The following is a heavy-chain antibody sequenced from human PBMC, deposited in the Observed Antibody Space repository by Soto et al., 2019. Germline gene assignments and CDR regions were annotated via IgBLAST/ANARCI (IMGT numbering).Heavy chain of an antibody. CDR1: GFTFSDYY. Sequence: QVQLVESGGGLVKPGGSLRLSCAASGFTFSDYYMSWIRQAPGKGLEWVSYISSSSSYTNYADSVKGRFTISRDNAKNSLYLQMNSLRAEDTAVYYCARTPDCTNGVCCAGFDYWGQGTLVTVSS. D-gene: IGHD2-8*01. J-gene: IGHJ4*02. CDR2: ISSSSSYT. V-gene: IGHV3-11*06. CDR3: ARTPDCTNGVCCAGFDY.